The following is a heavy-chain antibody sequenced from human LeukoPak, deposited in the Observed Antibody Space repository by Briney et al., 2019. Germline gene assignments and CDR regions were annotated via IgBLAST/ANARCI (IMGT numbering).Heavy chain of an antibody. CDR2: ISYDGSNK. CDR3: ARGRIQLWIQVD. D-gene: IGHD5-18*01. V-gene: IGHV3-30-3*01. Sequence: PGGSLRLSCAASGFTFSSYAMHWVRQAPGKGLGWVAVISYDGSNKYYADSVKGRFNIPRDNSKTTLYLRMNRLRAEDTAVYYCARGRIQLWIQVDWGQGTLVTVSS. J-gene: IGHJ4*02. CDR1: GFTFSSYA.